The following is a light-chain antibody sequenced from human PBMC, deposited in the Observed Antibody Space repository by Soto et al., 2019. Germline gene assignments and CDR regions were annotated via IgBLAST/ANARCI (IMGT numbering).Light chain of an antibody. J-gene: IGLJ2*01. V-gene: IGLV1-40*01. CDR3: QSYDSSLSGLL. CDR2: GNS. CDR1: SSNIGAGYD. Sequence: QSVLTQPPSVSGAPGQRVTISCTGSSSNIGAGYDVHWYQQLPGTAPKLLIYGNSNRPSGVPDRFSGSKSGTSASLAITGLQAEDEADYYCQSYDSSLSGLLFGGGTKLTAL.